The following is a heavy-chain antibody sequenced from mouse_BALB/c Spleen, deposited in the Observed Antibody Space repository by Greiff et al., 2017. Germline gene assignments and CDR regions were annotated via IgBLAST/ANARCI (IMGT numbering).Heavy chain of an antibody. J-gene: IGHJ4*01. V-gene: IGHV1S132*01. CDR3: ARSNDYYAMDY. CDR1: GYTFTSYW. CDR2: IFPGTGTT. Sequence: QVQLQQSGAELVKPGASVKLSCKTSGYTFTSYWIQWVKQRPGQGLGWIGEIFPGTGTTYYNEKFTGKATLTIDTSSSTAYMQLSSLTSEDSAVYFCARSNDYYAMDYWGQGTSVTVSS.